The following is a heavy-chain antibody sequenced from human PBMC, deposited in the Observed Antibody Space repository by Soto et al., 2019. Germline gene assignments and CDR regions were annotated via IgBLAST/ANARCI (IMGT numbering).Heavy chain of an antibody. CDR2: IYYSGST. J-gene: IGHJ1*01. V-gene: IGHV4-30-4*01. CDR3: ARAPFDGYGEIAEYFQH. Sequence: QVQLQESGPGLVKPSQTLSLTCTVSGGSISSGDYYWSWIRQPPGKGLEWIGYIYYSGSTYYNPSLKSRVTISVDTSKNQFALKLSSVTAADTAVYYCARAPFDGYGEIAEYFQHWGQGTLVTVSS. D-gene: IGHD5-12*01. CDR1: GGSISSGDYY.